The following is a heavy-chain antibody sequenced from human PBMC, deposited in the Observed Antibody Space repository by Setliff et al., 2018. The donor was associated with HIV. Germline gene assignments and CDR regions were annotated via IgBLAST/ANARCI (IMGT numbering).Heavy chain of an antibody. V-gene: IGHV3-23*01. CDR3: ARKLRPGYGMDV. Sequence: PGGSLRLSCAASGFTFSSYAMSWVRQAPGKGLEWVSAISGSGGSTYYADSVKGRFTISRDNAKNSMDLQMNSLRAEDTAIYYCARKLRPGYGMDVWGQGTTVTVSS. CDR2: ISGSGGST. D-gene: IGHD3-10*01. J-gene: IGHJ6*02. CDR1: GFTFSSYA.